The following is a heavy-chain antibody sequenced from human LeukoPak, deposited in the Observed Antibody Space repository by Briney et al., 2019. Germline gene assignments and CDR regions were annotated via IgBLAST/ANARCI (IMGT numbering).Heavy chain of an antibody. CDR2: IISSSNTI. D-gene: IGHD6-6*01. CDR3: ARAYSSSSGRDAFDS. CDR1: GFTFNSYN. Sequence: GSLRLSCAASGFTFNSYNMNWVRQAPGKGLEWVSYIISSSNTIYYADSVKGRFTISRDSAKTSLFLQMNSLRDEDTAVYYCARAYSSSSGRDAFDSWGLGTLVTVSS. J-gene: IGHJ3*02. V-gene: IGHV3-48*02.